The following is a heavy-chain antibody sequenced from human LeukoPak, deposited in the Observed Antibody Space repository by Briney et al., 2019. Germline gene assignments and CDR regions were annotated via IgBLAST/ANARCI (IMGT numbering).Heavy chain of an antibody. CDR1: GFTFSSYS. CDR2: ISSSSSTI. CDR3: ARGHQLWFQAPFDY. J-gene: IGHJ4*02. V-gene: IGHV3-48*02. D-gene: IGHD5-18*01. Sequence: GGSLRLSCAASGFTFSSYSMNWVRQAPGKGLEWVSYISSSSSTIYYADSVKGRFTISRDNAKNSLYLQMNSLRDEDTAVYYCARGHQLWFQAPFDYWGQGTLVTVSS.